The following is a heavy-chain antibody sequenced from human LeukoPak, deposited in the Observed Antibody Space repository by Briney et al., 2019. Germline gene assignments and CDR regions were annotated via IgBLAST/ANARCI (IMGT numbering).Heavy chain of an antibody. CDR3: ARLPYSSSWYGIYYFDY. Sequence: SETLSLTCTVSGDSISSSRYCWGWVRQPPGKGLEWIGSIYSSGSTYYNPSLKSRVTISVDTSKYQFSLILSSVTAADTAVYYCARLPYSSSWYGIYYFDYWGQGTLVTVSS. J-gene: IGHJ4*02. D-gene: IGHD6-13*01. CDR2: IYSSGST. V-gene: IGHV4-39*01. CDR1: GDSISSSRYC.